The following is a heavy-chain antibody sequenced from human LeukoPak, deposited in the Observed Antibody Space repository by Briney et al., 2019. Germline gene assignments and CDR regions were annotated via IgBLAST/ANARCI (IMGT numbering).Heavy chain of an antibody. Sequence: SETLSLTCTVSGGSISSGDYYWSWIRQPPGKGLEWIGYIYYSGSTNYNPSLKSRVTISVDTSKNQFSLKLSSVTAADTAVYYCARFARGIAAADYWGQGTLVTVSS. CDR3: ARFARGIAAADY. CDR2: IYYSGST. V-gene: IGHV4-61*08. D-gene: IGHD6-13*01. J-gene: IGHJ4*02. CDR1: GGSISSGDYY.